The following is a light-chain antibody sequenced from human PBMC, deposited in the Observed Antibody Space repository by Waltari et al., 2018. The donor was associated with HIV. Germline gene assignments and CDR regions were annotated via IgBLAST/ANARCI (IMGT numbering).Light chain of an antibody. Sequence: QSALTQPASVSGSPGQSITISCTGTSSDVGSYKSVSWFQQHPDKAPKLIIYDVNNRPSGISPRCSGSKSGNTASLTISGLLADDEAEYFCNSYVAADTRIFGPGTKVTVL. J-gene: IGLJ1*01. CDR1: SSDVGSYKS. V-gene: IGLV2-14*03. CDR3: NSYVAADTRI. CDR2: DVN.